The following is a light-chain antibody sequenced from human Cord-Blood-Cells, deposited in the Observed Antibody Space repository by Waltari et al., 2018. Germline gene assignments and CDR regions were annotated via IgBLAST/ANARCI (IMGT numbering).Light chain of an antibody. CDR3: QQSYSTPLT. CDR2: AAS. Sequence: EIQMTQSPSSLSASVGDRVTITCRASQCISSYLNWYQHKPGKAPKLLIDAASSLQSGVPSRFSGSGSGTDFTLTISSLQPEEFATYYCQQSYSTPLTFGGGTKVEIK. V-gene: IGKV1-39*01. CDR1: QCISSY. J-gene: IGKJ4*01.